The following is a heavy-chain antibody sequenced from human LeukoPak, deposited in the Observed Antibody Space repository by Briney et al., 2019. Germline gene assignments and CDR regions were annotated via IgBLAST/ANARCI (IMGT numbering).Heavy chain of an antibody. V-gene: IGHV3-48*03. CDR1: GFTFSSYE. CDR3: ARVSHMAAAFSLLYHNYGMDV. Sequence: GGPLRLSCAASGFTFSSYEMNWVRQAPGKGLEWVSYISSSGDTIYYADRVKGRFTISRDNAKNSLYLQMNSLRGEDTAVYYCARVSHMAAAFSLLYHNYGMDVWGQGTTVTVSS. D-gene: IGHD6-13*01. J-gene: IGHJ6*02. CDR2: ISSSGDTI.